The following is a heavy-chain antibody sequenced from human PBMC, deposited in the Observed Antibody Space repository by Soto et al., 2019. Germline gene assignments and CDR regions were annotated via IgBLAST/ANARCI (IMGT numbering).Heavy chain of an antibody. CDR3: AHSETAIAAACLEPFYFDH. V-gene: IGHV2-5*02. Sequence: QITLKESGPTLVKPTQTLTLTCTFSGLSLSTSGVGVGWIRQPPGKALEWLALIYWDDDKRYSPSLKSRLTNTQDTPKNPVGLTMTHLDPGDTATFYWAHSETAIAAACLEPFYFDHWGQGTLVTVSS. D-gene: IGHD6-13*01. CDR2: IYWDDDK. CDR1: GLSLSTSGVG. J-gene: IGHJ4*02.